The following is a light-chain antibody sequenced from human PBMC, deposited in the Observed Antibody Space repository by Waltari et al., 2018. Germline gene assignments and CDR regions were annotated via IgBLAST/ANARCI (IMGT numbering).Light chain of an antibody. CDR1: ISTIGKNH. J-gene: IGLJ2*01. Sequence: QSVLTQAPSMSAAPGQKVAISCSGGISTIGKNHVSWYQRLPGTAPKLLIFAKSERPSGIPDRFSGSLSGTSAILTISGLQTGDEAEYFCGSWDSSLSIVVFGGGTKLTVL. CDR2: AKS. V-gene: IGLV1-51*01. CDR3: GSWDSSLSIVV.